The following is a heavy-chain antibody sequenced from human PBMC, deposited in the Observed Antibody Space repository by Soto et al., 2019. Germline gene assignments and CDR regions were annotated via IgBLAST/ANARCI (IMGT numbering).Heavy chain of an antibody. Sequence: ASVKVSCKASGYIFSSYCIYWVRQAPGQGLQWMGIINPGGGRTAYAQKFQGRVTLTRDMSTSTVYMELTSLTYDDTAVYYCARDVSGPGATYVMDVWGQGTTVTVS. CDR2: INPGGGRT. CDR3: ARDVSGPGATYVMDV. CDR1: GYIFSSYC. D-gene: IGHD2-2*01. J-gene: IGHJ6*02. V-gene: IGHV1-46*01.